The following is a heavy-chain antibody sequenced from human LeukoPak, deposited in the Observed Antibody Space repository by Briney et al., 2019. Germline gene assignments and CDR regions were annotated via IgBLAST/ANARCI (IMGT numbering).Heavy chain of an antibody. CDR3: AREYSSSSGRRAFDV. CDR1: GGPISSYY. J-gene: IGHJ3*01. CDR2: IYYSGTT. Sequence: SETLSLTCTVSGGPISSYYWSWIRQPPGKGLEWIGYIYYSGTTNYNPSLKSRVTISVDTSKNQFSLKLSSVTAADTAVYYCAREYSSSSGRRAFDVWGQGTMVTVSS. V-gene: IGHV4-59*08. D-gene: IGHD6-6*01.